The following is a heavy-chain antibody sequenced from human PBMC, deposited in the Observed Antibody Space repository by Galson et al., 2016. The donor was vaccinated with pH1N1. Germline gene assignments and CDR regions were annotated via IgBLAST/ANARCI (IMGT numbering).Heavy chain of an antibody. CDR2: VNPGGSTI. CDR3: ARQYDFGDYRGNAFDI. Sequence: QSGAEVKKPGEPLKISCKASGYSFISQWIAWVRQVPGKGLEWVGVVNPGGSTIRYSPSFQGQVTISSDKYISTAYLQWISLRASDTATYYCARQYDFGDYRGNAFDIWGQGTVVLVSS. CDR1: GYSFISQW. V-gene: IGHV5-51*03. D-gene: IGHD4-17*01. J-gene: IGHJ3*02.